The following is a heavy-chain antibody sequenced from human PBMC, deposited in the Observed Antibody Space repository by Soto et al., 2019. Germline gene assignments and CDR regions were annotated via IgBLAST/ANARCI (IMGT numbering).Heavy chain of an antibody. J-gene: IGHJ4*02. V-gene: IGHV3-21*01. D-gene: IGHD3-16*01. Sequence: WGSLRLSCEASGFTFSSYSMSWVRQAPRKGLEWVSSISTSSTYTWYADSLKARFTISRDDAKNSLSLLMNSLTAEDAAVYYCAGGHLSSCWYFDYWGQGGLVT. CDR3: AGGHLSSCWYFDY. CDR2: ISTSSTYT. CDR1: GFTFSSYS.